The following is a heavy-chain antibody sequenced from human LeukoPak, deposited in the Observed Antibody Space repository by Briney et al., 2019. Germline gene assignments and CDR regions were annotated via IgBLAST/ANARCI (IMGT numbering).Heavy chain of an antibody. CDR3: ATVPGPPKYCSSTSCYTVKFDP. Sequence: GASVKVSCKASGYTFISYDINWVRQATGQGLEWMGWMNPNSGNTGYAQKFQGRVTMTRNTSISTAYMELSSLRSEDTAVYYCATVPGPPKYCSSTSCYTVKFDPWGQGTLVTVSS. CDR1: GYTFISYD. CDR2: MNPNSGNT. J-gene: IGHJ5*02. D-gene: IGHD2-2*02. V-gene: IGHV1-8*01.